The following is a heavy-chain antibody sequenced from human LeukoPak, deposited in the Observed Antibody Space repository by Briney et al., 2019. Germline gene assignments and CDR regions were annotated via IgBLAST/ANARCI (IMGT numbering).Heavy chain of an antibody. CDR3: ARDHGYSYGYAFDY. CDR2: IYYSGST. Sequence: PSETLSLTCTVSGYSISSSYYWGWIRQPPGKRLEWIGSIYYSGSTYYNPSLKSRVTISVDTSKNQFSLKLSSVTAADTAVYYCARDHGYSYGYAFDYWGQGTLVTVSS. D-gene: IGHD5-18*01. V-gene: IGHV4-38-2*02. J-gene: IGHJ4*02. CDR1: GYSISSSYY.